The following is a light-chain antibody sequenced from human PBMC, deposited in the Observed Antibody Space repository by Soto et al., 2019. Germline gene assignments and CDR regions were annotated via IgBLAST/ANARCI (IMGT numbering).Light chain of an antibody. Sequence: QSALTQPASVSGSPGQSITISCSETSSDVGSYNLVSWYQQHPGKAPKLIIYEGTKRPSGVSNRFSGSKSGNTASLTISGLQAEDEADYYCSSYAGSRYVFGTGTKLTVL. CDR1: SSDVGSYNL. V-gene: IGLV2-23*01. J-gene: IGLJ1*01. CDR3: SSYAGSRYV. CDR2: EGT.